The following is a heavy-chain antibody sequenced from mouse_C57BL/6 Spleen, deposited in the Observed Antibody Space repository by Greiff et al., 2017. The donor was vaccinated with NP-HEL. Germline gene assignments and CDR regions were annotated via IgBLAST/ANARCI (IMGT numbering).Heavy chain of an antibody. J-gene: IGHJ4*01. Sequence: EVMLVESGGGLVKPGGSLKLSCAASGFTFSSYAMSWVRQTPEKRLEWVATISDGGSYTYYPDNVKGRFTISRDNAKNNLYLQMSHLKSEDTAMYYCARDSYGSSYAMDYWGQGTSVTVSS. V-gene: IGHV5-4*01. CDR2: ISDGGSYT. CDR3: ARDSYGSSYAMDY. D-gene: IGHD1-1*01. CDR1: GFTFSSYA.